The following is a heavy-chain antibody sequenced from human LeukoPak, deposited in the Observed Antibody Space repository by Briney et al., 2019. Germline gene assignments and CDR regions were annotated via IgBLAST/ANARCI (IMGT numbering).Heavy chain of an antibody. CDR1: GGSISSGSYY. CDR3: ARELYSSSSSWYFDL. CDR2: IYTSGST. D-gene: IGHD6-6*01. Sequence: SETLSLTCTVSGGSISSGSYYWSWIRQPAGKGLEWIGRIYTSGSTNYNPSLKSRVTISRDTSKNQFSLKLSSVTAADTAVYYCARELYSSSSSWYFDLWGRGTLVTVSS. V-gene: IGHV4-61*02. J-gene: IGHJ2*01.